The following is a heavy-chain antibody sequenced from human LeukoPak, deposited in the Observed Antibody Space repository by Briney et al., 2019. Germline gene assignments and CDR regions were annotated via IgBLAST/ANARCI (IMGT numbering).Heavy chain of an antibody. D-gene: IGHD3-22*01. J-gene: IGHJ4*02. CDR2: ISYDGSNK. Sequence: GRSLRLSCAASGFTFSSYAMHWVRQAPGKGLEWVAVISYDGSNKYYADSVKGRFTISRDNSKNTLYLQMNSLRAEDTAVYYCASSDSSGYYSRYYFDYWGQGTLVTVSS. V-gene: IGHV3-30*04. CDR3: ASSDSSGYYSRYYFDY. CDR1: GFTFSSYA.